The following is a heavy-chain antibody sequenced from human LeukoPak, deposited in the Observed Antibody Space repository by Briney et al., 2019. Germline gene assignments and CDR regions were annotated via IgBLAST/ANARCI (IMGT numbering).Heavy chain of an antibody. CDR3: ARGELEPSYFGY. D-gene: IGHD1-1*01. V-gene: IGHV4-4*07. CDR1: GGSIISSYY. J-gene: IGHJ4*02. Sequence: PSETLSLTCTVPGGSIISSYYWSWIRQPAGKGLEYIGRIYTSGSTSYNPSLKSRVTMSLDTSKNQFSLKLTSVTAADTAVYYCARGELEPSYFGYWGQGTLVTVSS. CDR2: IYTSGST.